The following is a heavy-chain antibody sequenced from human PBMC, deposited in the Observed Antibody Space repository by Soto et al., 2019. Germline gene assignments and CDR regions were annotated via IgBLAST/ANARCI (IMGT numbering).Heavy chain of an antibody. CDR2: MNPNSGNT. CDR1: GYTFTSYH. J-gene: IGHJ5*02. V-gene: IGHV1-8*01. CDR3: ARGHISSTKNWLDP. D-gene: IGHD6-6*01. Sequence: ASVKVSCKGSGYTFTSYHISWVRQATGQGLEWMGWMNPNSGNTGYAQTLQGRVTMTWDTSISTAYMELSSLRFEDTAMYYCARGHISSTKNWLDPWGQGTLVTVS.